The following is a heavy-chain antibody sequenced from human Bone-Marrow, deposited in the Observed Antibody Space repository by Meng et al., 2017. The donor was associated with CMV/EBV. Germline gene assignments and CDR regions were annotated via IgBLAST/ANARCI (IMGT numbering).Heavy chain of an antibody. D-gene: IGHD3-22*01. V-gene: IGHV3-30-3*01. J-gene: IGHJ6*02. Sequence: GESLKISCAASGFTFSSYAMHWVRQAPGKGLEWVAVISYDGSNKYYADSVKGRFTISRDNSKNTLYLQMNSLRAEDTAVYYCARDQVYYYDSGFGGDYYGMDVWGQGTTVTVSS. CDR2: ISYDGSNK. CDR3: ARDQVYYYDSGFGGDYYGMDV. CDR1: GFTFSSYA.